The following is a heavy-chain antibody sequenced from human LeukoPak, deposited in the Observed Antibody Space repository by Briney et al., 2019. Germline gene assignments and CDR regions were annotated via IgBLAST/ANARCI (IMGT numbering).Heavy chain of an antibody. V-gene: IGHV4-61*01. Sequence: NASETLSLTCTVSGVSVSTTYNWGWVRRPPGKGLEWIGYNGNNNYNPSLKSRATISLDTSKNQFSLKLHSVTDADTAVYYCARGGTRDGGHYSDYWGQGTLVTVSS. CDR2: NGNN. CDR3: ARGGTRDGGHYSDY. D-gene: IGHD2-21*02. CDR1: GVSVSTTYN. J-gene: IGHJ4*02.